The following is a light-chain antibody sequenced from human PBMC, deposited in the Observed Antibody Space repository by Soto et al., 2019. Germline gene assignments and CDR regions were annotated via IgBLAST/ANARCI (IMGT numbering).Light chain of an antibody. CDR3: QHEDSARWT. V-gene: IGKV3-20*01. J-gene: IGKJ1*01. CDR1: QSVFSSN. Sequence: EIVLTQSPATLSVSPGERATLSCRASQSVFSSNLAWYQQKPGQAPRLLIYGASTRATGIPARFSGSGSGTDVSLTISRMETEDFAVYYCQHEDSARWTFGRGTKGDIK. CDR2: GAS.